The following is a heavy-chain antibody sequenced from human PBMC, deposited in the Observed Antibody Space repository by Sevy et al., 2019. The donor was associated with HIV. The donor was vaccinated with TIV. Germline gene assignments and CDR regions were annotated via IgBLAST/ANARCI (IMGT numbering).Heavy chain of an antibody. D-gene: IGHD4-17*01. CDR1: GYIFTDYY. CDR2: INSDSGVT. V-gene: IGHV1-2*02. J-gene: IGHJ6*02. Sequence: ASVKVSCKASGYIFTDYYIHWVRQAPGQGLEWMAWINSDSGVTNYVQRFQGEVTVTRDTSLSTAYLELTNLKSNDTAIYYCARLTTQPTSDLYGLDVWGQGTTVTVSS. CDR3: ARLTTQPTSDLYGLDV.